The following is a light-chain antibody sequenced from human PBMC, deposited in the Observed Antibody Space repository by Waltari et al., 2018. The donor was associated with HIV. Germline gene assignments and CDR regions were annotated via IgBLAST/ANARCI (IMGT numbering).Light chain of an antibody. J-gene: IGKJ3*01. CDR1: QGISSY. V-gene: IGKV1-39*01. CDR2: AAS. Sequence: DIQMTQSPSSLSASVGDRVTITCRASQGISSYLNWYQQKPGKAPKLLIYAASSLQSGVPARFSGSGSGTDFTLTISSLQPEDFATYYCQQCESTPFTFGPGTKVDIK. CDR3: QQCESTPFT.